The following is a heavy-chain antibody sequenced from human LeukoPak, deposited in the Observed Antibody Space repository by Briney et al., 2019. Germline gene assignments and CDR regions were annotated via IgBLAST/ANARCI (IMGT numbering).Heavy chain of an antibody. D-gene: IGHD2-2*01. CDR1: GGSISSYY. J-gene: IGHJ6*03. CDR2: IYTSGST. Sequence: PSETLSLTCTVSGGSISSYYWSWIRQPAGKGLEWIGRIYTSGSTNYNPSLKSRVTMSVDTSKNRFSLKLSSVTAADTAVYYCARDGSPRIYYYYYMDVWGKGTTVTVSS. CDR3: ARDGSPRIYYYYYMDV. V-gene: IGHV4-4*07.